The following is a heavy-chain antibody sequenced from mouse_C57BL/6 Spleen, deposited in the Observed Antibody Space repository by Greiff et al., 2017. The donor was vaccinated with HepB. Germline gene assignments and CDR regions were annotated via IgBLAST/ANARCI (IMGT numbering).Heavy chain of an antibody. CDR1: GYTFTDYY. CDR2: INPYNGGT. J-gene: IGHJ4*01. D-gene: IGHD1-1*01. Sequence: EVKLMESGPVLVKPGASVKMSCKASGYTFTDYYMNWVKQSHGKSLEWIGVINPYNGGTSYNQKFKGKATLTVDKSSSTAYMELNSLTSEDSAVYYCARRPYYGSPYYAMDYWGQGTSVTVSS. CDR3: ARRPYYGSPYYAMDY. V-gene: IGHV1-19*01.